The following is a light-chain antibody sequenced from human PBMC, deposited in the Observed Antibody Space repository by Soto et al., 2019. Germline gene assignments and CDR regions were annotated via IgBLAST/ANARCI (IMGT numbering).Light chain of an antibody. V-gene: IGLV2-14*01. CDR2: AVT. CDR1: SSDVGAYNY. CDR3: NSYTTHSTYV. Sequence: QSVLTQPASVSGSPGQSITISCAGTSSDVGAYNYVSWYQHHPGKAPKVIIYAVTNRPSGVSNRFSGSKSGNTASLTISGLQPEDEADYYYNSYTTHSTYVFGTGTKVTVL. J-gene: IGLJ1*01.